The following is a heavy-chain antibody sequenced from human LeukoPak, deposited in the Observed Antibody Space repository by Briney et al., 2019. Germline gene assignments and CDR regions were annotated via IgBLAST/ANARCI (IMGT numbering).Heavy chain of an antibody. Sequence: GGSLRLSCVASGFTFSSYSMNWVRQAPGKGLDWVSSISSSSSYIYYADSVKGRFTISRDNAKNSLYLQMNSLRAEDTAVYYCARDLVTMVRGLLYWGQGTLVTVSS. J-gene: IGHJ4*02. V-gene: IGHV3-21*01. CDR2: ISSSSSYI. D-gene: IGHD3-10*01. CDR1: GFTFSSYS. CDR3: ARDLVTMVRGLLY.